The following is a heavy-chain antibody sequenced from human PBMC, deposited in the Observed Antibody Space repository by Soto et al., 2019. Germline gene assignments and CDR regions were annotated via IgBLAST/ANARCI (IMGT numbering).Heavy chain of an antibody. D-gene: IGHD4-17*01. J-gene: IGHJ5*02. CDR2: ISYDGSNK. CDR3: ARDLYGTNWFDP. CDR1: GFTFSSYA. Sequence: QVQLVESGGGVVQPGRSLRLSCAASGFTFSSYAMHWVRQAPGKGLEWVAVISYDGSNKYYADSVKGRFTISRDNSKNTLYLQMNSLRAEDTAVYYCARDLYGTNWFDPWGQGTLVTVSS. V-gene: IGHV3-30-3*01.